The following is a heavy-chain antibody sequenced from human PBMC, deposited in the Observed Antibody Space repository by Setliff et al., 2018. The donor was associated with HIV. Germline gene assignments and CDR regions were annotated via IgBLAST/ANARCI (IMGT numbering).Heavy chain of an antibody. D-gene: IGHD6-13*01. J-gene: IGHJ4*02. CDR3: ARDVAATGALDY. Sequence: LRLSCVVSGFTFRTYWMSWVRQAPGKGLEWVASIKQDGNEKNYVDSVEGRFTISRDNAKNSLYLQMNSLRGDDTGFYFCARDVAATGALDYWGQGTLVTVSS. V-gene: IGHV3-7*01. CDR2: IKQDGNEK. CDR1: GFTFRTYW.